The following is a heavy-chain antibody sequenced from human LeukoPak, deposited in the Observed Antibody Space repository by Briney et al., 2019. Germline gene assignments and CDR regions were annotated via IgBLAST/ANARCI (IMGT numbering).Heavy chain of an antibody. J-gene: IGHJ4*02. CDR2: ISGSGGST. CDR1: GFTFSSYA. D-gene: IGHD5-18*01. V-gene: IGHV3-23*01. Sequence: GGSLRLSCAASGFTFSSYAMSWVRQAPGKGLEWVSAISGSGGSTYYADSVKGRFTISRDNSKNTLYLQMNCLRAEDTAVYYCAKARGYSYGYLVDYWGQGTLVTVSS. CDR3: AKARGYSYGYLVDY.